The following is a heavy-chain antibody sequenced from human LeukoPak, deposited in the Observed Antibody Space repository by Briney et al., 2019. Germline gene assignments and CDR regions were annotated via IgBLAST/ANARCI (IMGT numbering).Heavy chain of an antibody. D-gene: IGHD6-13*01. CDR3: AKVVQYTASTGTGLDY. V-gene: IGHV3-33*06. CDR2: IWYDGSYK. CDR1: GFIFSNYG. J-gene: IGHJ4*02. Sequence: GGSLRLSCAASGFIFSNYGMHWVRQAPGKGLDWVAVIWYDGSYKYYADSVKGRFTISRDNSKNTLYLQMNSLRAEDTAIYYCAKVVQYTASTGTGLDYRGQGTLVTVSS.